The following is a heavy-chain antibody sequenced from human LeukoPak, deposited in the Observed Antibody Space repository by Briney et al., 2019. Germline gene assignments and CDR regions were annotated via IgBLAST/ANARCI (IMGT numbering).Heavy chain of an antibody. J-gene: IGHJ4*02. D-gene: IGHD6-19*01. CDR3: ARGGWTAFDY. Sequence: SETLSLTCTVSGGSISSYYWSRIRQPPGKGLEWIGYIYYSGSTNYNPSLKSRVTISVDTSKNQFSLKLNSVTAADTAVYYCARGGWTAFDYWGQGTLVTVSS. CDR1: GGSISSYY. CDR2: IYYSGST. V-gene: IGHV4-59*01.